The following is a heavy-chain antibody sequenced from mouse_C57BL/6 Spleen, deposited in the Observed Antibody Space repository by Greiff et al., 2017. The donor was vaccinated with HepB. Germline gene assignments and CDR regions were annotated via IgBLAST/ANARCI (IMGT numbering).Heavy chain of an antibody. CDR3: AREGYGSSWFAY. CDR2: IDPSDSET. CDR1: GYTFTSYW. D-gene: IGHD1-1*01. Sequence: VQLQQPGAELVRPGSSVKLSCKASGYTFTSYWMHWVKQRPIQGLEWIGNIDPSDSETHYNQKFKDKATLTVDKSSSTAYMPLSSLTSEDSAVDYCAREGYGSSWFAYWGQGTLVTVSA. J-gene: IGHJ3*01. V-gene: IGHV1-52*01.